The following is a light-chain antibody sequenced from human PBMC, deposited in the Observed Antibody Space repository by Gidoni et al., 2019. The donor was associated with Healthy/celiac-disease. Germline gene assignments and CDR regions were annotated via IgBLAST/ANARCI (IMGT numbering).Light chain of an antibody. Sequence: SYVLTQPPSASVAPGPTARITCGGNNIGSKSVHWYQQKPGQAPVLVVYDDSDRPSGIPARFSGSNSGNTATLTISRVEAGDEADYYCQVWDSSSDHVVFGGGTKLTVL. CDR3: QVWDSSSDHVV. V-gene: IGLV3-21*02. CDR1: NIGSKS. J-gene: IGLJ2*01. CDR2: DDS.